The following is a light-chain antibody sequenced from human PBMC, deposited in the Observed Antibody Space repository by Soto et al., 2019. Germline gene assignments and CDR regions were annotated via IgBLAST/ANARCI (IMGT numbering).Light chain of an antibody. CDR1: QSVTNNY. CDR3: QQYGSSRT. CDR2: GTS. J-gene: IGKJ1*01. Sequence: EIVLTQSPGTLSLSPGERATLSCRASQSVTNNYLAWYQQKLGQAPRLLIYGTSSRATGIPDRFSGSGSGTDFTLTINRLEPEDFAVYYCQQYGSSRTFGQGTKVEIK. V-gene: IGKV3-20*01.